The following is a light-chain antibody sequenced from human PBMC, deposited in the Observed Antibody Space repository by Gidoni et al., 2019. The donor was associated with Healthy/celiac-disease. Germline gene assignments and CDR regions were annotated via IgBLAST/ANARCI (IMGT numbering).Light chain of an antibody. CDR2: AAS. V-gene: IGKV1-39*01. CDR3: QQSYSTPKFT. CDR1: QSSSSY. J-gene: IGKJ3*01. Sequence: DIQMTPSPSSLSASVGDRVTITCRASQSSSSYLNWYQQKPGKAPKLLIYAASSLQSGVTSRFSGSGSGTDFTLTISSLQPEDFATYYCQQSYSTPKFTFGPGTKVEIK.